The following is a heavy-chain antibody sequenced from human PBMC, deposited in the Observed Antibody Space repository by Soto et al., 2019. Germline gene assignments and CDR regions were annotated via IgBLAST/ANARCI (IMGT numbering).Heavy chain of an antibody. D-gene: IGHD3-10*01. CDR2: ISGSGGST. CDR3: AEALFMVRRVKGLNWFDP. J-gene: IGHJ5*02. CDR1: GFTFSSYA. V-gene: IGHV3-23*01. Sequence: GGSLRLSCAASGFTFSSYAMSWVRQAPGKGLEWVSAISGSGGSTYYADSVKGRFTISRDNSKNTLYLQMNSLRAEDTAVYYCAEALFMVRRVKGLNWFDPWGQGTLVTVSS.